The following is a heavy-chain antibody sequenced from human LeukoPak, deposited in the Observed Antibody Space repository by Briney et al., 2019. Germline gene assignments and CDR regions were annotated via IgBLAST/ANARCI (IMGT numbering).Heavy chain of an antibody. D-gene: IGHD3-10*01. Sequence: GASVKVSCKASGYTFTGYYLHWVRQAPGQGLECMGCVNPNSGDTNYAQKFQGRVTMTRDMSTSTVYMELSSLRSEDTAVYYCARSYYYGSGSYSDWFDPWGQGTLVTVSS. CDR1: GYTFTGYY. J-gene: IGHJ5*02. CDR3: ARSYYYGSGSYSDWFDP. CDR2: VNPNSGDT. V-gene: IGHV1-2*02.